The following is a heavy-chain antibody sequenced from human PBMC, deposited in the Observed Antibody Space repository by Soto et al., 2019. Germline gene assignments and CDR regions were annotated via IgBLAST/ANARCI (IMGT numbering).Heavy chain of an antibody. CDR3: AREIFGVIISGGRDAFDL. V-gene: IGHV1-69*01. J-gene: IGHJ3*01. Sequence: QVQLVQSGAEVKKPGSSVKVSCKASGGTFSTYAISWVRQAPGQGLEWMGGIIPIFGTAKYAQKFQGRVTITADESTSTAYMELSGLRSEGTAVYYWAREIFGVIISGGRDAFDLWGQGTMVSVSS. CDR2: IIPIFGTA. D-gene: IGHD3-3*01. CDR1: GGTFSTYA.